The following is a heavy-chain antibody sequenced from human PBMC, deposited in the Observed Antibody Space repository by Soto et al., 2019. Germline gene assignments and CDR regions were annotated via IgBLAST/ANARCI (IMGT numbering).Heavy chain of an antibody. J-gene: IGHJ6*03. CDR3: ARAKPITMVRGAYVYYYYYMDV. CDR2: ISSSGSTI. D-gene: IGHD3-10*01. Sequence: GGSLRLSCAASGFTFSDYYMSWIRQAPGKGLEWVSYISSSGSTIYYADSVKGRFTISRDNAKNSLYLQMNSLRAEDTAVYYRARAKPITMVRGAYVYYYYYMDVWGKGTTVTVS. V-gene: IGHV3-11*01. CDR1: GFTFSDYY.